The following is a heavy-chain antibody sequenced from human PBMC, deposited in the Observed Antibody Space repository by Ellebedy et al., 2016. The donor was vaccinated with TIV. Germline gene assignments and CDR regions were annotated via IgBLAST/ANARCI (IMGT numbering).Heavy chain of an antibody. CDR1: GYTFTGYY. CDR2: INPTGGST. D-gene: IGHD6-13*01. J-gene: IGHJ5*02. V-gene: IGHV1-46*01. CDR3: ARDNSDSNRAWWFDP. Sequence: ASVKVSXKASGYTFTGYYMHWVRQAPGQGLEWMGLINPTGGSTNYAQKFQGRVTLTRDTSTSTDYMELSSLTSEDTAVYYCARDNSDSNRAWWFDPWGQGTLVTVSS.